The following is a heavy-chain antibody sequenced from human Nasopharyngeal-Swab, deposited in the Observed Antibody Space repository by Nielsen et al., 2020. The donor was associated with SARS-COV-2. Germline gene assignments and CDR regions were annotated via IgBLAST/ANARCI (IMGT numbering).Heavy chain of an antibody. CDR3: IKHGTVNTPDY. D-gene: IGHD4-17*01. V-gene: IGHV5-51*01. CDR2: IWTSDTDT. J-gene: IGHJ4*02. Sequence: VRQMPGKGLVWMGIIWTSDTDTRDNQAFKGQVTILADRSINTAYLQWSSLKASDTATYYSIKHGTVNTPDYWGQGTQVTVSS.